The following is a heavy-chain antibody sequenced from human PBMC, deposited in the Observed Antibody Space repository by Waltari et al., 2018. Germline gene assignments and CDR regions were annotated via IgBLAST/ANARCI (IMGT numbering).Heavy chain of an antibody. J-gene: IGHJ6*02. CDR2: IYYSGST. D-gene: IGHD2-15*01. Sequence: QVQLQESGPGLVKPSETLSLTCTVSGGSISSHYWSWIRQPPGKGLEWIGYIYYSGSTNYNPSLKSRVTISVDTSKNQFSLKLSSVTAADTAVYYCARQLFMDVWGQGTTVTVSS. V-gene: IGHV4-59*11. CDR3: ARQLFMDV. CDR1: GGSISSHY.